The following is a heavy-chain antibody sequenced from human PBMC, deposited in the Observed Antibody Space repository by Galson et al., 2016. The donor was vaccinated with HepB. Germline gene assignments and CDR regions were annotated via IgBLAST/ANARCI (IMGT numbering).Heavy chain of an antibody. CDR2: LYYDGRT. CDR1: GDSIRGSTYY. J-gene: IGHJ4*02. CDR3: ARLCCTGWDFGKLHYFAF. V-gene: IGHV4-39*07. D-gene: IGHD6-19*01. Sequence: SETLSLTCTVSGDSIRGSTYYWGWIRQPPGKGLQWIGTLYYDGRTYFNPSLKSRLSMSVDTSRSQFSLRLRSVTAADTAVYFCARLCCTGWDFGKLHYFAFWGQGALVTVSS.